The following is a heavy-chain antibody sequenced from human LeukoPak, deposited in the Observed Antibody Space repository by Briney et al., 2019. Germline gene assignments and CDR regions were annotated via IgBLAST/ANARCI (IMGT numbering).Heavy chain of an antibody. CDR1: GYRFTDYY. D-gene: IGHD2-2*01. Sequence: ASVKVSCKASGYRFTDYYVHWVRQAPGQGLEGMGWINPNNGGTNYAQKFHGRATMTRDTSNTTAYTELNRLTSDDTAVYYCARELGFCSSTSCPLYHYWGQGTLVTVSS. J-gene: IGHJ4*02. CDR3: ARELGFCSSTSCPLYHY. V-gene: IGHV1-2*02. CDR2: INPNNGGT.